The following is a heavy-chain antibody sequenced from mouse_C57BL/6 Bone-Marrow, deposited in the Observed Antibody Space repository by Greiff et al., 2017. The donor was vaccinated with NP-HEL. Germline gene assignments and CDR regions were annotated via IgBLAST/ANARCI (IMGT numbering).Heavy chain of an antibody. CDR2: IYPGDGDT. CDR3: ARGRDGYL. CDR1: GYAFSSSW. J-gene: IGHJ3*01. Sequence: QVQLQQSGPELVKPGASVKISCKASGYAFSSSWMNWVKQRPGKGLEWIGRIYPGDGDTNYNGKFKGKATLTADKSSSTAYMQLSSLTSEDSAVYFCARGRDGYLWGQGTLVTVSA. V-gene: IGHV1-82*01. D-gene: IGHD2-3*01.